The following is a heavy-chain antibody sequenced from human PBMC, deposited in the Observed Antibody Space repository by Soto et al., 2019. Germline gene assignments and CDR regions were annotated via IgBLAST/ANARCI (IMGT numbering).Heavy chain of an antibody. V-gene: IGHV4-34*01. CDR3: ARVLRYFGFVCNVRYFAY. J-gene: IGHJ4*02. Sequence: TLSLTCASYGGSFSGYYRSWIRQPPGKGTEWIGEINHSGSTNYNPSLKSRVTISVDTSKTQFSLKLSSVTAADTAVYYCARVLRYFGFVCNVRYFAYWGQGTLVSVSS. D-gene: IGHD3-9*01. CDR2: INHSGST. CDR1: GGSFSGYY.